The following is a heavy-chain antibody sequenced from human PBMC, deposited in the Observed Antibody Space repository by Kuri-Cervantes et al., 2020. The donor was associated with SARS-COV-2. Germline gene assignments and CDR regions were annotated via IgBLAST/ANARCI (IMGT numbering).Heavy chain of an antibody. CDR3: ARVHFYDFWSGYNDY. V-gene: IGHV4-30-4*08. Sequence: SETLSLTCTVSGGSISSGDYYWSWIRQPPGKGLEWIGYIYYSGSTYYNPSLKSRVTISVDTSKNQFSLKLSSVTAADTAVYYCARVHFYDFWSGYNDYWGQGTLVTVSS. D-gene: IGHD3-3*01. CDR2: IYYSGST. J-gene: IGHJ4*02. CDR1: GGSISSGDYY.